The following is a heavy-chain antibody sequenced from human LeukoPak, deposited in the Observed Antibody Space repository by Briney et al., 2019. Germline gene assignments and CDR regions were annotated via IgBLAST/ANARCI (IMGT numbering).Heavy chain of an antibody. CDR2: ISNSDGSA. V-gene: IGHV3-23*01. CDR1: GFTFSSYA. CDR3: AKDLGQWLVFRSNWFDP. D-gene: IGHD6-19*01. J-gene: IGHJ5*02. Sequence: GGSLRLSCAASGFTFSSYAMSWVRQAPGKGLEWVSTISNSDGSAYYADSVKGRFTISRDNSENTLYLQMNSLRVEDTAVYYCAKDLGQWLVFRSNWFDPWGQGTLVTVSS.